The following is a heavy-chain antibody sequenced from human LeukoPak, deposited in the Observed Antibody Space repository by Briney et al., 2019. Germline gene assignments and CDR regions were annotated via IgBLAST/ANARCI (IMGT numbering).Heavy chain of an antibody. CDR2: IIPIFGTA. CDR1: GGTFSSYA. Sequence: SVKVSCKASGGTFSSYAISWVRQAPGQGLEWMGGIIPIFGTANYAQKFQGRVTITTDESPSTAYMELSSLRSEDTAVYYCARERGATQPFDYWGQGTLVTVSS. D-gene: IGHD1-26*01. V-gene: IGHV1-69*05. J-gene: IGHJ4*02. CDR3: ARERGATQPFDY.